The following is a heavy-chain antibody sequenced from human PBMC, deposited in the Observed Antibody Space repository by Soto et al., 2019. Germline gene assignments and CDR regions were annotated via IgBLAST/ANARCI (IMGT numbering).Heavy chain of an antibody. CDR1: GYTFTSYD. D-gene: IGHD5-12*01. V-gene: IGHV1-8*01. Sequence: ASVKVSCKASGYTFTSYDINWVRQATGQGLEWMGWMNPNSGNTGYAQKFQGRVTMTRNTSISTAYMELSSLRSEDTAVYYCASSVATNLGYYYHGMDVWGQGTTVTVSS. J-gene: IGHJ6*02. CDR2: MNPNSGNT. CDR3: ASSVATNLGYYYHGMDV.